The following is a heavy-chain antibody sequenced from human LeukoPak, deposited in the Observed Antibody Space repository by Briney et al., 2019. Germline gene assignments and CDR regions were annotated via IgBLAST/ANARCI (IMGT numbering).Heavy chain of an antibody. D-gene: IGHD1-26*01. J-gene: IGHJ4*02. CDR2: ISGYNGNT. CDR3: GRSREGLYSGSSLDY. CDR1: GYTFSDYG. Sequence: ASVKVSCKASGYTFSDYGISWVRQAPGQGLEGMGWISGYNGNTNYAQKLQGRVTMTTDTSTMTAYMELRSLKSDDTAVYYCGRSREGLYSGSSLDYWGQGTQVTVSS. V-gene: IGHV1-18*01.